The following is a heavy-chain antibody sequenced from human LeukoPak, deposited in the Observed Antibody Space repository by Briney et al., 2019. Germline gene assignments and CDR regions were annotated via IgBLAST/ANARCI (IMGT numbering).Heavy chain of an antibody. CDR2: YYHGGST. V-gene: IGHV4-38-2*02. D-gene: IGHD6-6*01. CDR1: GYSISSGYY. Sequence: SGTLSLTCTVSGYSISSGYYWGWSRRPPGKGLEGFGSYYHGGSTYYNPSHKSRATISMDTSKKQFSVNLSSVTAADTAVYYCARASYSSSIPGYYFDYWGQGTLVTVSS. J-gene: IGHJ4*02. CDR3: ARASYSSSIPGYYFDY.